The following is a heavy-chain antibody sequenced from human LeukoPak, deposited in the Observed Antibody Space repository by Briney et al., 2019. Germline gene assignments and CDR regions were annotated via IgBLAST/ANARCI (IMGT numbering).Heavy chain of an antibody. CDR1: GGTFSSYA. CDR3: ARGVMDVVVTAMDYYYYMDV. V-gene: IGHV1-69*05. Sequence: VASVKVSCKASGGTFSSYAISWVRQAPGQGLEWMGGIIPIFGTANYAQKFQGRVTITTDESTSTAYMELSSLRSDDTAVYYCARGVMDVVVTAMDYYYYMDVWGKGTTVTVSS. CDR2: IIPIFGTA. D-gene: IGHD2-21*02. J-gene: IGHJ6*03.